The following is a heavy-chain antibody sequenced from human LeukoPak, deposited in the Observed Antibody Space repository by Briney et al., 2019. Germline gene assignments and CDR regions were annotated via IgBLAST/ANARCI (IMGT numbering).Heavy chain of an antibody. D-gene: IGHD5-18*01. Sequence: ASVKVSCKASGYTFTGYYMHWVRQAPGQGLEWMGWINPNSGGTNYAQKFQGRVTMTRDTSISTAYMELSRLRPDDTAVYYCARVDTAMDYYYYYGMDVWGQGTTVTVSS. CDR3: ARVDTAMDYYYYYGMDV. V-gene: IGHV1-2*02. J-gene: IGHJ6*02. CDR1: GYTFTGYY. CDR2: INPNSGGT.